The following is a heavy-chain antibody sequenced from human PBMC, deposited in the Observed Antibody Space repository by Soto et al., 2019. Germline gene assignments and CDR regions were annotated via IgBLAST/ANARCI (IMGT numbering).Heavy chain of an antibody. CDR1: GFTFSSYS. CDR2: ISSSSSYI. V-gene: IGHV3-21*01. CDR3: AREDYSNFDY. D-gene: IGHD4-4*01. Sequence: LRLSCAASGFTFSSYSMNWVRQAPGKGLEWASSISSSSSYIYSADSVKGRFTITRDNAKNSLYLQMNSLRDEDTAVYYCAREDYSNFDYWGQGTLVTVSS. J-gene: IGHJ4*02.